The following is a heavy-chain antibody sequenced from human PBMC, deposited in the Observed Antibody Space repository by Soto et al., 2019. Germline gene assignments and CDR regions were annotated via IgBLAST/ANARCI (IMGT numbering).Heavy chain of an antibody. Sequence: QVQLVESGGGVVQPGRSLRLSCAASGFTFSSYAMHWVRQAPGKGLEWVAVISYDGNNKYYADSVQGRFTISRDNSKKTLYLQMNSLRAEDTAVYYCGRAPTTVTTVYYFAFWGQGTLVTVSS. D-gene: IGHD4-17*01. CDR1: GFTFSSYA. CDR3: GRAPTTVTTVYYFAF. J-gene: IGHJ4*02. V-gene: IGHV3-30-3*01. CDR2: ISYDGNNK.